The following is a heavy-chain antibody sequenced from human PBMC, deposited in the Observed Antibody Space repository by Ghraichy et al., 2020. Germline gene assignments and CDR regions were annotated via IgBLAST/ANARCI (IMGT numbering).Heavy chain of an antibody. J-gene: IGHJ6*02. CDR3: ARGPGGSMDV. CDR1: GGSFSGYY. Sequence: SETLSLTCAVYGGSFSGYYWSWIRQPPGKGLEWIGEINHSGSTNYNPSLKSRVTISVDTSKNQFSLKLSSVTAADTAVYYCARGPGGSMDVWGQGTTLTVAS. CDR2: INHSGST. V-gene: IGHV4-34*01.